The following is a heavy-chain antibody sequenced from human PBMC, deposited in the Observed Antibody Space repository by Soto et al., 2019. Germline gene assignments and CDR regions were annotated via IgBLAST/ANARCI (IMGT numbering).Heavy chain of an antibody. V-gene: IGHV5-51*01. D-gene: IGHD2-2*02. CDR3: ARQGVCSSTSCYTVDY. Sequence: GESLKISCQGSGYSFTNYWIGWVRQMPGKGLEWMGIIYPGDSNTKYSPSFQGQVTISADKSISTAYLQWSSLKASDTAMYYCARQGVCSSTSCYTVDYWGQGTRVTVSS. J-gene: IGHJ4*02. CDR1: GYSFTNYW. CDR2: IYPGDSNT.